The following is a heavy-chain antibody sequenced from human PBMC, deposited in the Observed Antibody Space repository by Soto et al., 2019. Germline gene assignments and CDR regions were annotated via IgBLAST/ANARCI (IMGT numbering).Heavy chain of an antibody. Sequence: VGSLRLSCAASGFTFSSYGMHWVRQAPGKGLEWVAVIWYDGSNKYYADSVKGRFTISRDNSKNTLYLQMNSLRAEDKAVYYCARDQLRFLEWLSYMDVWGQGTTVTVSS. CDR3: ARDQLRFLEWLSYMDV. D-gene: IGHD3-3*01. V-gene: IGHV3-33*01. J-gene: IGHJ6*02. CDR2: IWYDGSNK. CDR1: GFTFSSYG.